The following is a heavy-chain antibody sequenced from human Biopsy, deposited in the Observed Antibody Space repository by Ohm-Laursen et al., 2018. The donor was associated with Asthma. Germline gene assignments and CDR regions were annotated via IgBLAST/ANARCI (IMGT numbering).Heavy chain of an antibody. CDR2: ISSDVRE. Sequence: RSLRLSCSASGFTFRNFGMHWVRQAPGKGLEWVALISSDVREWYADSVKGRFPISRDNSKNALDLQMNSLRGDDTAVYYCVRWRSGYPDHYSDFWGLGTLVTVSS. D-gene: IGHD2-21*01. V-gene: IGHV3-30*03. CDR3: VRWRSGYPDHYSDF. CDR1: GFTFRNFG. J-gene: IGHJ4*02.